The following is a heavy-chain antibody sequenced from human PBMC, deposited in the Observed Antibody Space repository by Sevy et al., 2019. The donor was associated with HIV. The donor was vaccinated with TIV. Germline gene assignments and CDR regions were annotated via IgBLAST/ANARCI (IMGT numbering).Heavy chain of an antibody. D-gene: IGHD2-2*01. V-gene: IGHV1-18*01. CDR2: IHTNGGGA. CDR1: GYTFVNYG. Sequence: ASVKVSCRTSGYTFVNYGVTWVRQIPGQGLEWLGWIHTNGGGAHPAQKLQHRATLTADKSTNTAHMELESLTSDDTALYYCAGVPVTSSAVNFFDFWGQGTLVTVSS. J-gene: IGHJ4*02. CDR3: AGVPVTSSAVNFFDF.